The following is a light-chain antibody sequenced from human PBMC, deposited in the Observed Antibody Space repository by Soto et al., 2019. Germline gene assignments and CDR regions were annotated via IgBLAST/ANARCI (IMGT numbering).Light chain of an antibody. CDR2: EVS. J-gene: IGLJ3*02. Sequence: QSALTQPPSASGSPGQSVTISCTGTSSDVGVYDYVSWYQQHPGKAPKLMIYEVSKRPSGVPDRFSASKSGNTASLTVSGLQAEDEANYYCSSYAISSTWVFGGGTKLTVL. CDR1: SSDVGVYDY. V-gene: IGLV2-8*01. CDR3: SSYAISSTWV.